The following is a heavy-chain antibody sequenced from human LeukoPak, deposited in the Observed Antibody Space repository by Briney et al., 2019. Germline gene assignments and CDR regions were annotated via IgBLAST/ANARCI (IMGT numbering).Heavy chain of an antibody. CDR2: ISSSSSYI. J-gene: IGHJ4*02. Sequence: PGGSLRLSCAASGSTFSSYSMNWVRQAPGKGLEWVSSISSSSSYIYYADSVEGRFTISRDNAKNSLYLQMNSLRAEDTAVYYCARAAGYSSGWYLGWGQGTLVTVSS. CDR1: GSTFSSYS. V-gene: IGHV3-21*01. CDR3: ARAAGYSSGWYLG. D-gene: IGHD6-19*01.